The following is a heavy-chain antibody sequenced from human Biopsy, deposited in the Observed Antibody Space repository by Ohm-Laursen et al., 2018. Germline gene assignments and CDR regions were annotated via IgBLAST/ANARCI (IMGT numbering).Heavy chain of an antibody. J-gene: IGHJ2*01. CDR1: GASVKTSGYF. D-gene: IGHD3-9*01. V-gene: IGHV4-31*02. Sequence: SQTLSLTCSVSGASVKTSGYFWAWIRQRPGKGLEWIGYISYNDRTHYNPSLTSRLAISFDTSNNRISLQLRSVSVADTAVYYCVREPKTGTAEAWYFDLWGRGSPVTVPS. CDR2: ISYNDRT. CDR3: VREPKTGTAEAWYFDL.